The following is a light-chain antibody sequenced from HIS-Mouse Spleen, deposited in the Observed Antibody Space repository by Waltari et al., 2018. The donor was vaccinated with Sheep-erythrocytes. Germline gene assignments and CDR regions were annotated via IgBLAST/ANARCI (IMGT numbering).Light chain of an antibody. J-gene: IGKJ1*01. V-gene: IGKV1D-13*01. Sequence: AIQLTQSPSSLSASVGDRVTITCRASQGFSGALAWYQQKPGKDPKLLFYDSSSLESGVPSRFSGSGSGTDFTLTISSLQPEDFATYYCQQFNNYPRTFGQGTKVEIK. CDR2: DSS. CDR3: QQFNNYPRT. CDR1: QGFSGA.